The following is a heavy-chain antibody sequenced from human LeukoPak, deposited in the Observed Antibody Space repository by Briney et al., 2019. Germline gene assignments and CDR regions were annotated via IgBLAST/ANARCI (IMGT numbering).Heavy chain of an antibody. V-gene: IGHV3-48*03. CDR1: VFTLSIFE. CDR2: VSSRGNAI. J-gene: IGHJ3*02. CDR3: ANDDSRADDFDI. D-gene: IGHD3-22*01. Sequence: GGPLTLPCTACVFTLSIFEMICVRQARGEAREWVSYVSSRGNAIYDEDSVDGRITISRDNSNNALNLQKNNLRGVDTAVYDCANDDSRADDFDIWGQGTMVTVSS.